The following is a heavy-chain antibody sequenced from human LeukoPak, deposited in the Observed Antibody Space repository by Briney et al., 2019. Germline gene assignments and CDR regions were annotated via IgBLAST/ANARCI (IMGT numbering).Heavy chain of an antibody. V-gene: IGHV4-59*01. D-gene: IGHD5-12*01. CDR3: AGDSGYYAFDI. CDR2: IYYSGST. Sequence: SETLSLTCTVSGGSISSYYWSWIRQPPGKGLERIGYIYYSGSTNYNPSLKSRVTISVDTSKNQFSLKLSSVTAADTAVYYCAGDSGYYAFDIWGQGTMVTVSS. CDR1: GGSISSYY. J-gene: IGHJ3*02.